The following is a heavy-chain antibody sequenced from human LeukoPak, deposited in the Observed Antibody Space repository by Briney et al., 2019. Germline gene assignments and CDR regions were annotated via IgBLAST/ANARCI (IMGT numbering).Heavy chain of an antibody. Sequence: SETLSLTCTVSIDSFYSSNYYWGWIRQPPGGVLVRICWNYYSGSTYYNSSLKSRVTISVDTSKNQFSLKLSSLTAADTAVYYCARAAYCGGDCYLFDYWGQGTLVTVFS. CDR3: ARAAYCGGDCYLFDY. J-gene: IGHJ4*02. D-gene: IGHD2-21*02. CDR1: IDSFYSSNYY. V-gene: IGHV4-39*01. CDR2: NYYSGST.